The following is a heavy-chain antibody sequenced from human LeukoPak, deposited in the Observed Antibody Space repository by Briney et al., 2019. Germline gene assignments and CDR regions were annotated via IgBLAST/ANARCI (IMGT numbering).Heavy chain of an antibody. CDR2: ISAYNGNT. D-gene: IGHD3-22*01. Sequence: GASVKVSCKASGYTFTSYGISWVRQVPGQGLEWMGWISAYNGNTNYAQKLQGRVTMTTDTSTSTAYMELRSLRSDDTAVYYCARVFLDSSGYWGPGYWGQGTLVTVSS. CDR1: GYTFTSYG. J-gene: IGHJ4*02. CDR3: ARVFLDSSGYWGPGY. V-gene: IGHV1-18*01.